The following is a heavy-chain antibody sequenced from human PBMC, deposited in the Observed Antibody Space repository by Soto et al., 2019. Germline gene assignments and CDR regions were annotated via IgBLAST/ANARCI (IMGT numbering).Heavy chain of an antibody. CDR2: ISGSGGST. D-gene: IGHD6-19*01. CDR3: ASRNSGWYFDY. J-gene: IGHJ4*02. CDR1: GFTFSNYA. V-gene: IGHV3-23*01. Sequence: EVQLLESGGGLVQPGGSLRLGCAASGFTFSNYAMNWVRQAPGKGLEWVSVISGSGGSTYYADSVKGRFTISRHNSKNTLYLQMNSLRAEDTAVYYCASRNSGWYFDYWGQGILVTVSS.